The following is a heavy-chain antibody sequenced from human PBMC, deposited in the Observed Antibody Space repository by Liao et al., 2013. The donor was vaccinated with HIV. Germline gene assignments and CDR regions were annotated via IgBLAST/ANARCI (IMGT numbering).Heavy chain of an antibody. CDR1: GDSISRYY. Sequence: QVQLQESGPGLVKPSETLSLICSVSGDSISRYYWTWIRQPPGQGLELIGYIYYSGSTNYNPSLKSRVTISVDTSKSHFSLRLSSVTAADTAVYYCATAEAWGQGTLVTVSS. CDR2: IYYSGST. J-gene: IGHJ5*02. CDR3: ATAEA. V-gene: IGHV4-59*01.